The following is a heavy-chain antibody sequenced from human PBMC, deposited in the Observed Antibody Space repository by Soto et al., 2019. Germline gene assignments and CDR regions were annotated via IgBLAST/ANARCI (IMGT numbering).Heavy chain of an antibody. Sequence: GGSLRLSCAASGFTVSSNYMSWVRQAPGKGLEWVSVIYSGGSTYYADSVKGRFTISRDNSKNTLYLQMNSLRAEDTAVYYCARFSYSSGWSNFDYWGQGTLVTVSS. J-gene: IGHJ4*02. V-gene: IGHV3-66*01. D-gene: IGHD6-19*01. CDR3: ARFSYSSGWSNFDY. CDR2: IYSGGST. CDR1: GFTVSSNY.